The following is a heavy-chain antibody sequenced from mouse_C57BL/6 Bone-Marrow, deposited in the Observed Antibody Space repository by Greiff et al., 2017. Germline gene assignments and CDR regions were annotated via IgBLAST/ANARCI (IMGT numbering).Heavy chain of an antibody. J-gene: IGHJ2*01. CDR2: IDPEDGDT. CDR3: TGRLRYYFDY. CDR1: GFNIKDYY. Sequence: VQLQQSGAELVRPGASVKLSCTASGFNIKDYYMHWVKQRPGQGLEWIGRIDPEDGDTEYAPKFQGKATMTADTSSNTAYLQLSSLTTEDTAVYYCTGRLRYYFDYWGQGTTLTVSS. D-gene: IGHD2-4*01. V-gene: IGHV14-1*01.